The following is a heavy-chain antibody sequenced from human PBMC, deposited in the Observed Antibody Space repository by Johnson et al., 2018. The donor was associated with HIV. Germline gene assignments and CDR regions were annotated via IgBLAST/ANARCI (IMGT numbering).Heavy chain of an antibody. CDR2: ISYDGTKI. CDR1: GLSFNSYV. V-gene: IGHV3-30*04. D-gene: IGHD3-10*01. J-gene: IGHJ3*02. CDR3: ARGGPLTMVQDALDT. Sequence: QLVESGGGVVQPRRSLRLSCVASGLSFNSYVMHWVRQAPGKGLQWVAVISYDGTKIHYTDSVKGRFTISRDNSKNTFSLQMNSLTAEDTAVYFCARGGPLTMVQDALDTWGQGTMVIVSA.